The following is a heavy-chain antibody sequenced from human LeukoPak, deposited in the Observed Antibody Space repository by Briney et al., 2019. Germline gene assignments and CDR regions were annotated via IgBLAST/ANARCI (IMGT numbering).Heavy chain of an antibody. CDR3: ARVGCSGGSCYSGSDYFDY. CDR2: IKQDGSEK. V-gene: IGHV3-7*01. D-gene: IGHD2-15*01. CDR1: GFTFSTYW. Sequence: GGSLRLSCAASGFTFSTYWMTWVRQAPGKGLEWVANIKQDGSEKYYVDSVKGRFTISRDNAKNSLYLQVNSLRAEDTAVYYCARVGCSGGSCYSGSDYFDYWGQGTLVTVSS. J-gene: IGHJ4*02.